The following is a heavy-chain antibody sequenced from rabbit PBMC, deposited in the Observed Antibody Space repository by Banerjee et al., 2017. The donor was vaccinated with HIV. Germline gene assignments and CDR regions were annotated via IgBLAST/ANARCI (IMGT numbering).Heavy chain of an antibody. CDR1: GFSFSNKYV. CDR2: INTSSGNT. CDR3: ARDTADYGDYVYDYFNL. D-gene: IGHD2-1*01. V-gene: IGHV1S45*01. J-gene: IGHJ4*01. Sequence: QEQLEESGGDLVKPEGSLTLTCTASGFSFSNKYVMCWVRQAPGKGLEWIACINTSSGNTVYANWAKGRFTISRTSSTTVALQMTSLTAADTATYFCARDTADYGDYVYDYFNLWGQGTLVTVS.